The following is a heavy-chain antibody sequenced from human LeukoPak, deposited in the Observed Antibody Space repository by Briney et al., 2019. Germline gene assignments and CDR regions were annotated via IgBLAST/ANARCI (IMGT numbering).Heavy chain of an antibody. Sequence: PGGSLRLSCAVSGFTVSSKYMSWVRQAPGKGLEWVSFIYSGGKTHYADSVKGRFTISRDNSKNTLYLQMNSLRAEDTAVYCCARYDISGYYLDYWGQGTLVTVPS. CDR1: GFTVSSKY. D-gene: IGHD3-22*01. CDR3: ARYDISGYYLDY. CDR2: IYSGGKT. V-gene: IGHV3-53*01. J-gene: IGHJ4*02.